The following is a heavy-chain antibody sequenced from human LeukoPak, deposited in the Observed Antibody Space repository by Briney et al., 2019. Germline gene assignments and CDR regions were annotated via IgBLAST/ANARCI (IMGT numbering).Heavy chain of an antibody. V-gene: IGHV1-2*02. CDR1: GYTFTGYY. CDR3: ARDRPFYDILTGYYTSDY. D-gene: IGHD3-9*01. CDR2: INPNSGGT. Sequence: ASVKVSCKASGYTFTGYYMHWVRQAPGQGLEWMGWINPNSGGTNYAQKFQGRVTMTRDTSISTAYMELRSLRSDDTAVYYCARDRPFYDILTGYYTSDYWGQGTLVTVSS. J-gene: IGHJ4*02.